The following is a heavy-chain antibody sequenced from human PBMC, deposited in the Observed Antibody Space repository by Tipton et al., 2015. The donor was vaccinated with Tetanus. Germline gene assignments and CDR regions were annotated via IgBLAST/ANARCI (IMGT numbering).Heavy chain of an antibody. CDR3: ARGLGLDY. Sequence: SLRLSCAASGFTVSSYQMTWVRQAPGKGLEWVSVIYSDGSTYYADSVKGRFTISRDNLKNTLSLQMNSLRAEDTAVYYCARGLGLDYWGQGTLVTVSS. J-gene: IGHJ4*02. CDR2: IYSDGST. V-gene: IGHV3-53*01. D-gene: IGHD7-27*01. CDR1: GFTVSSYQ.